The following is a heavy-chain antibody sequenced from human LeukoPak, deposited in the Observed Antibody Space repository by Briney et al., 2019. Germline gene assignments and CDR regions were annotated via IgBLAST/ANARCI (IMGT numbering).Heavy chain of an antibody. D-gene: IGHD3-22*01. CDR1: GYSFTNYW. Sequence: GESLKISCKGSGYSFTNYWIAWVRPMPGKGLEWMGIIYPGDSDTRYSPSFQGQVTISADKSINTAYLQWSSLKASDTAMYYCARRDSSGYYYVDYWGQGTLVTVSS. CDR3: ARRDSSGYYYVDY. J-gene: IGHJ4*02. V-gene: IGHV5-51*01. CDR2: IYPGDSDT.